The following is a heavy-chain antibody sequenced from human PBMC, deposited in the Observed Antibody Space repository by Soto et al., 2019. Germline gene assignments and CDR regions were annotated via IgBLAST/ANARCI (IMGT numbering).Heavy chain of an antibody. J-gene: IGHJ5*02. D-gene: IGHD6-19*01. CDR3: AKAGSSGWYSKSSFEP. V-gene: IGHV3-30*18. CDR2: ISYDGSNT. CDR1: GFTFSRYG. Sequence: GGSLRLSCAASGFTFSRYGMHWVRQAPGKGLEWVAVISYDGSNTYYADSVKGRFTISRDNSKNTLYLQMNSLRAEDTAVYYCAKAGSSGWYSKSSFEPWGQGTLVTVSS.